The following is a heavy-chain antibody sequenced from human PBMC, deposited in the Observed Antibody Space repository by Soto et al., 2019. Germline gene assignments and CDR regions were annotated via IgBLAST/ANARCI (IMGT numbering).Heavy chain of an antibody. J-gene: IGHJ6*02. CDR2: ISSSGSTI. V-gene: IGHV3-11*01. CDR3: ARGGATGEDYYYHYGMDV. CDR1: GFTFSDYY. Sequence: GGSLRLSCAASGFTFSDYYMSWIRQAPGKGLEWVSYISSSGSTIYYADSVKGRFTISRDNAKNSLYLQMNSLRAEDTAVYYCARGGATGEDYYYHYGMDVWGQGTTVTVSS. D-gene: IGHD4-4*01.